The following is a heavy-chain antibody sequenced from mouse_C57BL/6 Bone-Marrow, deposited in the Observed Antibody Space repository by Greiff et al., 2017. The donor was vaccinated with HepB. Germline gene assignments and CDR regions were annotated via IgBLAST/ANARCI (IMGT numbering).Heavy chain of an antibody. CDR1: GFSFNTYA. CDR2: IRSKSNNYAT. CDR3: VKGSTIITTSAMDY. D-gene: IGHD2-4*01. Sequence: EVHLVESGGGLVQPKGSLKLSCAASGFSFNTYAMNWVRQAPGKGLEWVARIRSKSNNYATYYADSVKDRFTISRDDSESMLYLQMNNLKTEDTAMYYCVKGSTIITTSAMDYWAQGTSVTVSS. V-gene: IGHV10-1*01. J-gene: IGHJ4*01.